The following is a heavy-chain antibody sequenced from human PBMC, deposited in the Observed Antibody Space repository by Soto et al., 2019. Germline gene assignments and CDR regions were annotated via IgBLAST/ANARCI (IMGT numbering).Heavy chain of an antibody. V-gene: IGHV1-69*13. CDR1: GCTFSRYT. D-gene: IGHD3-22*01. CDR2: ITPMFGTP. Sequence: SVKVSCKASGCTFSRYTITWVRQAPGQGLEWMGGITPMFGTPNYAQKFQGRVTITADESTSTAYMELSSLRSEDTAMYYCARDGTIYHSSDYYYIYWGQGTLVTVSS. CDR3: ARDGTIYHSSDYYYIY. J-gene: IGHJ4*02.